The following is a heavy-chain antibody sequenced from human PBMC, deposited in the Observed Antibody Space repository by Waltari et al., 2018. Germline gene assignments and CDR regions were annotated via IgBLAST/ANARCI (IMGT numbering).Heavy chain of an antibody. Sequence: QLQLQESGPGLVKSSETLSLTCPVSGGSISSSGYSWGWIRQSPGMGLEWIGTIDYSGNTYYNPSLKSRLTISVDTSKRQFSLKLNSVTAADTAVYYCVRDFGDHRTDYWGQGTLVTVSS. V-gene: IGHV4-39*02. J-gene: IGHJ4*02. CDR1: GGSISSSGYS. CDR3: VRDFGDHRTDY. D-gene: IGHD4-17*01. CDR2: IDYSGNT.